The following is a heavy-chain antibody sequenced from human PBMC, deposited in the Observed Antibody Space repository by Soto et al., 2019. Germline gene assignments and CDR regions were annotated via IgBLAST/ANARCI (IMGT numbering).Heavy chain of an antibody. CDR2: ISGRGSGT. Sequence: GGSLRLSCATSGFTFSTSAMSWVRQAPGKGLEWVSAISGRGSGTYTADSVKGRFTISRDNSKNTLYLQMNSLRAEDTAAYYCAKTGPIRFLECLVDYWGQGTLVTVSS. CDR3: AKTGPIRFLECLVDY. J-gene: IGHJ4*02. D-gene: IGHD3-3*01. V-gene: IGHV3-23*01. CDR1: GFTFSTSA.